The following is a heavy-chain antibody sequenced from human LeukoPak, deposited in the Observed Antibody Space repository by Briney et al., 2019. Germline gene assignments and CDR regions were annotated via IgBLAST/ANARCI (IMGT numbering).Heavy chain of an antibody. V-gene: IGHV3-23*01. Sequence: GGSLRLSCAASGFTFSSYAMSWVRQAPGKGLEWVSSISGSGGSTYYTDSVKGRFTISRDNSKNTLYLQLKTLRAEDTAIYYSARGKGNCVYASCFQNKESWFDSWGRGKLATVSA. J-gene: IGHJ5*01. CDR1: GFTFSSYA. CDR2: ISGSGGST. CDR3: ARGKGNCVYASCFQNKESWFDS. D-gene: IGHD2-2*01.